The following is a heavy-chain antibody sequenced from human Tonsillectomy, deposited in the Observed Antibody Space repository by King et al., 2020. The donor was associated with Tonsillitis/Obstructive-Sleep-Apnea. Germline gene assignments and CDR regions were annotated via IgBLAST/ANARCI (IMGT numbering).Heavy chain of an antibody. D-gene: IGHD4-17*01. Sequence: QLVESGAEVKKPGASVKVSCKASGYTFIGYYMYWVRQAPGQGLEWMGRINPNSGGTNDAQKFQGRVTMTRATSISTAYMELSMLRSDDTAVYYCARVVPNYGDFFDYWGQGTLVTVSS. J-gene: IGHJ4*02. CDR2: INPNSGGT. CDR1: GYTFIGYY. CDR3: ARVVPNYGDFFDY. V-gene: IGHV1-2*06.